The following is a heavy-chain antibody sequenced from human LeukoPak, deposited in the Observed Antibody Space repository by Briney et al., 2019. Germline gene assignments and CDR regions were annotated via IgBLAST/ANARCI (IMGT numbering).Heavy chain of an antibody. CDR1: GGSISSYY. CDR2: IYYSGST. D-gene: IGHD3-22*01. CDR3: ASLGVISKRFDY. Sequence: SETLSLTCTVSGGSISSYYWSWIRQPPGKGLGWIGYIYYSGSTNYNPSLKSRVTISVDTSKNQFSLKLSSVTAADTAVYYCASLGVISKRFDYWGQGTLVTVSS. V-gene: IGHV4-59*01. J-gene: IGHJ4*02.